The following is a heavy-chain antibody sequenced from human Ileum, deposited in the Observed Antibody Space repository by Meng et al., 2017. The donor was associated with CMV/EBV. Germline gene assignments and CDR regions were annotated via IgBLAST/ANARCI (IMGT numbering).Heavy chain of an antibody. D-gene: IGHD2-15*01. Sequence: GESLKISCAASGFTFSSYWMHWVRQAPGKGLVWVSRINSEGSSTSYADSVKGRFTISRDNAKNSLHLHMKSLRAEGTALYCGASGARGPRSPSPQVGMATLGPFLSATAWGQGTTVTVSS. CDR1: GFTFSSYW. J-gene: IGHJ6*02. V-gene: IGHV3-74*01. CDR2: INSEGSST. CDR3: ASGARGPRSPSPQVGMATLGPFLSATA.